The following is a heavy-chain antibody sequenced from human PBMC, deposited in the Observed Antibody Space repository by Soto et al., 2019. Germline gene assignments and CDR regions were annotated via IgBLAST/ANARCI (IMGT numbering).Heavy chain of an antibody. V-gene: IGHV1-69*01. D-gene: IGHD2-15*01. J-gene: IGHJ6*02. CDR2: IIPIFGTA. Sequence: QVQLVQSGAEVKKPGSSVKVSCKASGGTFSSYAISWVRQAPGQGLEWMGGIIPIFGTANYAQKFQGRVTITAEESTSPAYMELSSLRSEDTAVYYCARQSGYCSGGSCLYYYYYGMDVWGQGTTVTVSS. CDR1: GGTFSSYA. CDR3: ARQSGYCSGGSCLYYYYYGMDV.